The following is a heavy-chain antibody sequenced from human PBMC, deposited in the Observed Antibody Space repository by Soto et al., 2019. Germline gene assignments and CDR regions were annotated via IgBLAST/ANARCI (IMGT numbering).Heavy chain of an antibody. V-gene: IGHV3-13*01. D-gene: IGHD4-17*01. J-gene: IGHJ2*01. CDR3: ARTPLTTVTTRVWDWYFDL. CDR1: GFTFSSYD. CDR2: IGTAGDT. Sequence: EVQLVESGGGLVQPGGSLRLSCAASGFTFSSYDMHWVRQATGKGLEWVSAIGTAGDTYYPGSVKGRFTISRENAKNSLYLQMNSLRAGDTAVYYCARTPLTTVTTRVWDWYFDLWGRGTLVTVSS.